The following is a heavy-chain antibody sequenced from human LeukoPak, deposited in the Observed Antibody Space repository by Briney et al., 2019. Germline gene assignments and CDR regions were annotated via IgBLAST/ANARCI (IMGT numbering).Heavy chain of an antibody. CDR3: ARDPIAVAAPGWFDP. Sequence: ASVKVSCKASGYTFTSYDINWVRQAPGQGLEWMGGISAYNGNTNYAQKLQGRVTMTTDTSTSTAYMELRSLRSDDTAVYYCARDPIAVAAPGWFDPWGQGTLVTVSS. D-gene: IGHD6-19*01. V-gene: IGHV1-18*01. CDR1: GYTFTSYD. CDR2: ISAYNGNT. J-gene: IGHJ5*02.